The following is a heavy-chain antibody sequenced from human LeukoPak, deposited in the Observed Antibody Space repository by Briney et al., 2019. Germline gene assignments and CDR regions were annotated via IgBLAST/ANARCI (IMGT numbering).Heavy chain of an antibody. CDR2: IYYSGST. CDR3: ARLIRRAVDAFDI. J-gene: IGHJ3*02. CDR1: GGSISSYY. D-gene: IGHD3-16*01. V-gene: IGHV4-59*01. Sequence: PSETLSLTCTVSGGSISSYYWSWIRQPPGKGLEWIGYIYYSGSTNYNPSLKSRVTISVDTSKNQFSLKLSSVTAADTAVYYGARLIRRAVDAFDIWGQGTMVTVSS.